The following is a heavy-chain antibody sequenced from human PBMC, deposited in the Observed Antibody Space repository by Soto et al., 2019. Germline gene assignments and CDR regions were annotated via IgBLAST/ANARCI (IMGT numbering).Heavy chain of an antibody. V-gene: IGHV3-23*01. J-gene: IGHJ5*02. D-gene: IGHD5-18*01. CDR1: GFTFSSYA. CDR3: AKVMVKNWFDP. Sequence: EVQLLESGGGLVQPGGSLRLSCAASGFTFSSYAMSWVRQAPGKGLEWVSGISGSGGSTYYADSVEGRFTISRGNSKNTVYLEMNSLRAEDTAVYYCAKVMVKNWFDPWGQGTLVTVSS. CDR2: ISGSGGST.